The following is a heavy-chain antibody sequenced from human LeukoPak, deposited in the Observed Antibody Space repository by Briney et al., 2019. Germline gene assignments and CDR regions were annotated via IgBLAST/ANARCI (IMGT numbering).Heavy chain of an antibody. V-gene: IGHV1-2*06. CDR2: INANSGGT. CDR3: ARDVSSPPHWEFDY. J-gene: IGHJ4*02. Sequence: GASVGVSCKTSGYTFADYFIHWVRQAPGQGLEWMGRINANSGGTEYQQKFQGRVTMTRDTSISTAYVEVNWLISDDTAIYYCARDVSSPPHWEFDYWGQGTLVTVSS. CDR1: GYTFADYF. D-gene: IGHD1-26*01.